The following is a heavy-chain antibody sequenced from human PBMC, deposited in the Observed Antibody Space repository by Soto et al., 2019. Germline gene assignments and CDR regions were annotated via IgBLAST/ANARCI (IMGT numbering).Heavy chain of an antibody. CDR2: IYYSGST. D-gene: IGHD6-19*01. V-gene: IGHV4-59*01. J-gene: IGHJ6*03. Sequence: SETLSLTCTVSGGSISSYYWSWIRQPPGKGLEWIGYIYYSGSTNYNPSLKSRVTISVDTSKNQFSLKLSSVTAADTAVYYCARGSGSSGWYYYYYYYMDVWGKGTTVT. CDR3: ARGSGSSGWYYYYYYYMDV. CDR1: GGSISSYY.